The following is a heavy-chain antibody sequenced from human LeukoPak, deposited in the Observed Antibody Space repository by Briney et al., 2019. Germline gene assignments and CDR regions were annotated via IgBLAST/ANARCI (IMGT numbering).Heavy chain of an antibody. Sequence: GGSLRLSCAASEFTFSSYSMNWVRQAPGKGLEWVSYISSSSNTIYYADSVKGRFTISRDNAKNLLYLQMNSLRAEDTAVYYCARGDCSGGSCYLSLTTIDYWGQGTLVTVSS. V-gene: IGHV3-48*01. D-gene: IGHD2-15*01. CDR1: EFTFSSYS. J-gene: IGHJ4*02. CDR2: ISSSSNTI. CDR3: ARGDCSGGSCYLSLTTIDY.